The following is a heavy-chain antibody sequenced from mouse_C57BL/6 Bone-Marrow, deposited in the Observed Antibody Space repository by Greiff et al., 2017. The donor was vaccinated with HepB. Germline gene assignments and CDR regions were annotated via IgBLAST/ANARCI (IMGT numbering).Heavy chain of an antibody. Sequence: VQLQQSGAELVRPGTSVKVSCKASGYSFTNYLIEWVKQRPGQGLEWIGVINPGSGGTNYNEKFKGKATLTADKSSSTAYMQLSSLTSEDSAVYFCAREGPTGNFDYWGQGTTLTVSS. CDR1: GYSFTNYL. J-gene: IGHJ2*01. D-gene: IGHD4-1*02. CDR3: AREGPTGNFDY. V-gene: IGHV1-54*01. CDR2: INPGSGGT.